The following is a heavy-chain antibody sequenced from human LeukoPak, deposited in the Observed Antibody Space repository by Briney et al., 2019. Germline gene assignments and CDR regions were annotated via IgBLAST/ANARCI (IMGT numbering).Heavy chain of an antibody. V-gene: IGHV1-18*01. Sequence: GASVKVSCKASGYTFTSYGISWVRQAPGQGLEWMGWISAYNGNTNYAQKLQGRVTITADESTSTAYMELSSLRSEDTAVYYCARAGGSTSYYGMDVWGQGTTVTVSS. CDR2: ISAYNGNT. D-gene: IGHD2-2*01. CDR3: ARAGGSTSYYGMDV. CDR1: GYTFTSYG. J-gene: IGHJ6*02.